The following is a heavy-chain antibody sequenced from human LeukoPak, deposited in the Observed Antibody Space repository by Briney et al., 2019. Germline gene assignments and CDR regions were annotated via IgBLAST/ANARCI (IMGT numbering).Heavy chain of an antibody. D-gene: IGHD6-13*01. Sequence: GGSLRLSCAASGFTFSGYAMSWVRQAPGKGLEWVSGISRSADSTSYADSVKGRFTISRDNSKNTLYLQMNSLRAEDTAVYYCARDRSSSWYGNWFDPWGQGTLVTVSS. CDR3: ARDRSSSWYGNWFDP. CDR2: ISRSADST. J-gene: IGHJ5*02. CDR1: GFTFSGYA. V-gene: IGHV3-23*01.